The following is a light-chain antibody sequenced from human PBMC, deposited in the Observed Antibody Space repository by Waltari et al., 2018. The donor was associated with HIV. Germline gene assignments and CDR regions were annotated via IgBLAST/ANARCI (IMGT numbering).Light chain of an antibody. J-gene: IGLJ3*02. CDR3: CAYVGTLTPA. Sequence: QSALTQPASVSGSPGQSITISRNATAVDIGYMTFVSWYQQFSGPAPHLIIYGGSTRSSRVSHRFSASNSGKTASLTISGLRTADEAIYYCCAYVGTLTPAFGGGTQLTVL. CDR2: GGS. CDR1: AVDIGYMTF. V-gene: IGLV2-14*03.